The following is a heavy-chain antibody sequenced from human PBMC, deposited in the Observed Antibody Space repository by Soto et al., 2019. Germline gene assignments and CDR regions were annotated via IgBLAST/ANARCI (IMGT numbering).Heavy chain of an antibody. CDR2: IYYRGST. D-gene: IGHD4-17*01. V-gene: IGHV4-59*01. CDR3: ARAAFDYGSEYNWFDP. Sequence: SETLSLTCTVSGGSIGSYYWSWIRQPPGKGLEWIGYIYYRGSTKYNPSLKSRVTISVDTSKNQFSLKLSSVTAADTAVYYCARAAFDYGSEYNWFDPWGQGTLVT. CDR1: GGSIGSYY. J-gene: IGHJ5*02.